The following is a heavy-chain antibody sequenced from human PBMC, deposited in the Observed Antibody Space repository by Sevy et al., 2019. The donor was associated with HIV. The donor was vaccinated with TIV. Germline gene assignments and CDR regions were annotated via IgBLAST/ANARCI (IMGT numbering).Heavy chain of an antibody. D-gene: IGHD3-22*01. CDR1: GFTFSSYS. Sequence: GGSLRLSCAASGFTFSSYSMNWVRQAPGKGLEWVSYISSSSRTIYYADSVKGRFTISRDNAKNSLYLQMNSLRDEDTAVYYCARVGTLYYYDSSGGMDVWGQGTTVTVSS. J-gene: IGHJ6*02. CDR3: ARVGTLYYYDSSGGMDV. V-gene: IGHV3-48*02. CDR2: ISSSSRTI.